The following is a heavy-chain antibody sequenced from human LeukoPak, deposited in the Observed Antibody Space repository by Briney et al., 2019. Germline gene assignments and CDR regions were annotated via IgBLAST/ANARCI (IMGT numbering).Heavy chain of an antibody. D-gene: IGHD1-26*01. Sequence: ASVKVSCKASGYTFTSYDINWVRQATGQGLEWMGWMNPNSGNTGYAQKFQGRVTITRNTSISTAYMELSSLRSEHTAVYYCARYGWELNFDYWGQGTLVTVSS. CDR1: GYTFTSYD. CDR3: ARYGWELNFDY. J-gene: IGHJ4*02. V-gene: IGHV1-8*03. CDR2: MNPNSGNT.